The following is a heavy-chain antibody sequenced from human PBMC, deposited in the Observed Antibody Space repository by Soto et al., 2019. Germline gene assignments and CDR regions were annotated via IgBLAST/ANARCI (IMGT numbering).Heavy chain of an antibody. Sequence: QVQLVESGGGVVQPGRSLRLSCAASGFTFSSYGMHWVRQAPGKGLEWVAVIWYDGSNKYYADSVKGRFTISRDNSKNTLYLQMNSLRAEDTAGYYCASDLVGAHDYWGQGTLVTVSS. V-gene: IGHV3-33*01. CDR2: IWYDGSNK. J-gene: IGHJ4*02. CDR1: GFTFSSYG. CDR3: ASDLVGAHDY. D-gene: IGHD1-26*01.